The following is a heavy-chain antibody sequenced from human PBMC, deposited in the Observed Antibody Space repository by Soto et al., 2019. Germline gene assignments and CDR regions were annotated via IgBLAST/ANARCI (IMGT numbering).Heavy chain of an antibody. D-gene: IGHD6-13*01. CDR3: ARDIEPPGLFFDY. Sequence: GGSLRLSCAASGFTVNSNYMSWVRQAPGKGLEWVSYIDFRSNSIYYADSVKGRFTISRDNAKNSLYLQMNSLRAEDTAVYYCARDIEPPGLFFDYWGQGTLVTVSS. CDR2: IDFRSNSI. J-gene: IGHJ4*02. CDR1: GFTVNSNY. V-gene: IGHV3-11*01.